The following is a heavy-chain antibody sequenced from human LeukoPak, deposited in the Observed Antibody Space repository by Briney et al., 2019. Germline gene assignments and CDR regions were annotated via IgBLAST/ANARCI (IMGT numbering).Heavy chain of an antibody. CDR2: IRAKTYGGTT. V-gene: IGHV3-49*04. CDR1: GFTSGDYA. CDR3: GRAEYGGNAGGF. D-gene: IGHD4-23*01. Sequence: GRCLRLSCTASGFTSGDYAMSCVRQAPGKGVEWGGFIRAKTYGGTTQYAASVKDRFAISRDASKSITCRQMNSLKTEDTAVYYCGRAEYGGNAGGFWGQGTLVTVSS. J-gene: IGHJ4*02.